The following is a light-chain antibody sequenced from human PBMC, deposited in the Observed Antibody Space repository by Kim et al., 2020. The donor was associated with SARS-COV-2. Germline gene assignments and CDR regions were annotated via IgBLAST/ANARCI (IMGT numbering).Light chain of an antibody. CDR1: QRISSNH. CDR2: DAS. Sequence: SPGAKATLSFRANQRISSNHLAWYQHKPGQSPRLVIHDASNRATGIPDRFSGSGSGTDFTLTISRLEPEDFAVYYCHQYIRSPYSFGQGNKLEI. V-gene: IGKV3-20*01. J-gene: IGKJ2*03. CDR3: HQYIRSPYS.